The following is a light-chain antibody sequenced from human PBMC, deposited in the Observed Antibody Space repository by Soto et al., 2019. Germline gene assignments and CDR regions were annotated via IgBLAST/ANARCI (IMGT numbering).Light chain of an antibody. CDR1: QSVSSN. Sequence: EIVMTQSPATLSVSPGERATLSCRASQSVSSNLAWYQQKPGQAPRLLIYGASTRATGIPARFSGSGSGTDFTLTISSLQSEDFSVYYCQQYNNWPSSAFGGGTKVEIK. V-gene: IGKV3-15*01. J-gene: IGKJ4*01. CDR2: GAS. CDR3: QQYNNWPSSA.